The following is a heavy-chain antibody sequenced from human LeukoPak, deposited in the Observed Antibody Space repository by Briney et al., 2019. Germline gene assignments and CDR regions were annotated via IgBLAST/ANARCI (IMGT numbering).Heavy chain of an antibody. CDR2: ISGSGGSA. CDR3: VRDRGVVTPTYDFDY. CDR1: GFTFSSYA. D-gene: IGHD2-21*02. Sequence: GGSLRLSCAASGFTFSSYAMSWVRQAPGKGLEWVAVISGSGGSAYSADSVKGRFTISRDNSKNTLYLQMNSLTAGDAAVYYCVRDRGVVTPTYDFDYWGQGTLVTVSS. J-gene: IGHJ4*02. V-gene: IGHV3-23*01.